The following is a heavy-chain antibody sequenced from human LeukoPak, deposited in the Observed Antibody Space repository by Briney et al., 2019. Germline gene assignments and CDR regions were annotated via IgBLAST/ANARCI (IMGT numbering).Heavy chain of an antibody. J-gene: IGHJ4*02. CDR3: TRGYAGIDY. CDR2: IDTDGIST. Sequence: GGSLRLSCAASGFTFSSYWTHWVRQAPGKGLVWVSRIDTDGISTIYADSVKGRFTISRDNAKNTLYLQMNSLRAEDTAVYYCTRGYAGIDYWGQGTLVTVSS. CDR1: GFTFSSYW. V-gene: IGHV3-74*01. D-gene: IGHD5-12*01.